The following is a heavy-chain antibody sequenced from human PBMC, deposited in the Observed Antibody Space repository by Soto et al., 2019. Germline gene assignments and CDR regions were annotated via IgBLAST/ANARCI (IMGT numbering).Heavy chain of an antibody. CDR3: ASRHSSPYFDY. J-gene: IGHJ4*02. Sequence: PSETLSLTCTLSGCSISSSSYYWGWIRQPPGKGLEWIGSIFYSGSTYYNPSLKSRLTMSVDTSKNQFSLKLTSVTAADTAVYYCASRHSSPYFDYWGQGTLVTVSS. V-gene: IGHV4-39*07. CDR2: IFYSGST. CDR1: GCSISSSSYY. D-gene: IGHD6-13*01.